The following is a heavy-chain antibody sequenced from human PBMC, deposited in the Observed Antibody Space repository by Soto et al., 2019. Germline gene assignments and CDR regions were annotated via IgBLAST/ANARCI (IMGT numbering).Heavy chain of an antibody. CDR1: GYTFTSYA. CDR2: INAGNGNT. Sequence: ASVKVSCKASGYTFTSYAMHWVRQAPGQRLEWMGWINAGNGNTKYSQKFQGRVTITRDTSASTAYMELSSLRSEDTAVYYCARDMPGLQLIPFYNWFDPWGQGTLVTVSS. CDR3: ARDMPGLQLIPFYNWFDP. D-gene: IGHD4-4*01. V-gene: IGHV1-3*01. J-gene: IGHJ5*02.